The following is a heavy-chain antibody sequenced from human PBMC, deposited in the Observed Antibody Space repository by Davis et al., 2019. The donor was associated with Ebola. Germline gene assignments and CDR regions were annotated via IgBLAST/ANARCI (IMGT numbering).Heavy chain of an antibody. CDR3: ARARPHYRPDY. D-gene: IGHD4-11*01. V-gene: IGHV3-21*01. CDR2: ISSSSSYI. J-gene: IGHJ4*02. CDR1: GFTFSNAW. Sequence: GGSLRLSCAASGFTFSNAWMNWVRQAPGKGLEWVSSISSSSSYIYYADSVKGRFTISRDNAKNSLYLQMNSLRAEDTAVYYCARARPHYRPDYWGQGTLVTVSS.